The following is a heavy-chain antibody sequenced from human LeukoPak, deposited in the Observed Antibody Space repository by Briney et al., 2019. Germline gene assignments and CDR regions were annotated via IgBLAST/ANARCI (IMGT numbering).Heavy chain of an antibody. D-gene: IGHD3-3*01. CDR1: GFSSSNYW. J-gene: IGHJ4*02. CDR3: AKCVYDFWSGYRGGVDY. Sequence: GGSLRLSCAASGFSSSNYWMCWVRQAPGKGLVCVSRINSDGSTTTYADSVKGRFTISRDNAKNTLYLQMNSPRAEDTAVYYCAKCVYDFWSGYRGGVDYWGQGTLVTVSS. V-gene: IGHV3-74*03. CDR2: INSDGSTT.